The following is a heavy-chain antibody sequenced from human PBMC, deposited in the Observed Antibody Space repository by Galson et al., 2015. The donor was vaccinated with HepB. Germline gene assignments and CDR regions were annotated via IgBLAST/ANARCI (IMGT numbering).Heavy chain of an antibody. CDR2: ISYDGSNK. J-gene: IGHJ3*02. CDR1: GFTFSSYA. Sequence: SLRLSCAASGFTFSSYAMHWVRQAPGKGLEWVAVISYDGSNKYCPDSVKGRFTISRDKSKNTVYLQMNSLRPEDTAVYYCARGSGYSSWYGGDAFDMWGQGTMVTVSS. CDR3: ARGSGYSSWYGGDAFDM. V-gene: IGHV3-30-3*01. D-gene: IGHD6-13*01.